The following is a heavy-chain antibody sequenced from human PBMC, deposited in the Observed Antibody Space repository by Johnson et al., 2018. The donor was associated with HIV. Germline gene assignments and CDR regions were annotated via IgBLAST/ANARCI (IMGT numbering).Heavy chain of an antibody. CDR1: GDTFRTNW. Sequence: MLLEESGGGVVRPGGSLRPPCVGPGDTFRTNWMQWVGQAPGKGLVWAPRMNSSGSSTSYADCVKGRFTISRDNAKNTLYLQMNSLRAEDTAVYYCAREGAAAGPTDAFDIWGQGTMVTVSS. D-gene: IGHD6-13*01. J-gene: IGHJ3*02. V-gene: IGHV3-74*01. CDR3: AREGAAAGPTDAFDI. CDR2: MNSSGSST.